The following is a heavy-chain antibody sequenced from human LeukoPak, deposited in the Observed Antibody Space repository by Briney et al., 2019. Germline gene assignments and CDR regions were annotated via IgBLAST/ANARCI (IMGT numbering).Heavy chain of an antibody. V-gene: IGHV4-59*01. CDR3: ARDMGPDQGDI. D-gene: IGHD3-10*01. J-gene: IGHJ3*02. Sequence: PSETLSLTCTVSGGSISSYYWSWIRQPPGKGLEWIGYIYYSGSTNYNPSLKSRVTISVDTSKNQFSLKLSSVTAADTAVYYCARDMGPDQGDIWGQGTMVTVSS. CDR2: IYYSGST. CDR1: GGSISSYY.